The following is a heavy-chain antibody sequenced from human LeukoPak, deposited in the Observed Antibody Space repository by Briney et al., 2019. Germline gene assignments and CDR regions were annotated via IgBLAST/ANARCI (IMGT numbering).Heavy chain of an antibody. Sequence: SETLSLTCVVYGGSFSGYSWSWIRQPPGKGLEWIGEINQRRNTNYNPSLKSRVTISVDTSKNQFSLKLSSVTAADTAVYYCASHPSRDYYDSSGYHWGQGTLVTVSS. CDR2: INQRRNT. D-gene: IGHD3-22*01. CDR3: ASHPSRDYYDSSGYH. CDR1: GGSFSGYS. J-gene: IGHJ5*02. V-gene: IGHV4-34*01.